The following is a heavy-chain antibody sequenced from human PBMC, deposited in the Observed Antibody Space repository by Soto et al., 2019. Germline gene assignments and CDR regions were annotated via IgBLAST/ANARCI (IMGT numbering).Heavy chain of an antibody. CDR1: GGTFSSYA. CDR2: IIPIFGTA. CDR3: ARGAPYDFWSGMAGYYYYGMDV. J-gene: IGHJ6*02. Sequence: QVQLVQSGAEVQKPGSSVKVSCKASGGTFSSYAISWVRQAPGQGLEWMGGIIPIFGTANYAQKFQGRVTITADESTSTAYMELSSLRSEDTAVYYCARGAPYDFWSGMAGYYYYGMDVWGQGTTVTVSS. D-gene: IGHD3-3*01. V-gene: IGHV1-69*01.